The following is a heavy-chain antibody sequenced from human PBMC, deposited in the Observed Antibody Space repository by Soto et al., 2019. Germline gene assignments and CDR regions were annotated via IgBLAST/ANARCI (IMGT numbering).Heavy chain of an antibody. CDR3: AKPVSSSWYYFDY. CDR2: ISGSGGST. D-gene: IGHD6-13*01. Sequence: GGSLRLSCAASGFTFSSYAMSWVRQAPGKGLEWVSAISGSGGSTYYADSVKGRFTISRENSKNTLYLQMNSLRAEDTAVYYCAKPVSSSWYYFDYWGQGTLVTVSS. V-gene: IGHV3-23*01. CDR1: GFTFSSYA. J-gene: IGHJ4*02.